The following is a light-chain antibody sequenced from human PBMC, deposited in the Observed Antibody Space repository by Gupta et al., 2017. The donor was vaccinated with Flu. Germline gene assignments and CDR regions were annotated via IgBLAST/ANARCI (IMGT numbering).Light chain of an antibody. CDR2: GAS. Sequence: VLTQSPGTLALSPGERATLSCSASQSVSNSYLAWYQQQPGQAPSLLIYGASSRATGIPDRFSGSGSGTDFTLTISRLEPEDCAVYYCQQYGSSPKITFGQGTRLEIK. CDR3: QQYGSSPKIT. J-gene: IGKJ5*01. CDR1: QSVSNSY. V-gene: IGKV3-20*01.